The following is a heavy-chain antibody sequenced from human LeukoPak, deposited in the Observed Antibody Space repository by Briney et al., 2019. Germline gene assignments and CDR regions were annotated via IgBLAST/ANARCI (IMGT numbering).Heavy chain of an antibody. CDR2: ISSSGSTI. CDR3: TRARVGLTGYHIVDY. Sequence: GGSLRLSCAASGFTFSDYYMSWIRQAPGKGLEWVSYISSSGSTIYYADSVKGRFTISRDNAKNSLYLQMNSLRAEDTAVYYCTRARVGLTGYHIVDYWGQGTLVTVSS. D-gene: IGHD3-9*01. CDR1: GFTFSDYY. V-gene: IGHV3-11*04. J-gene: IGHJ4*02.